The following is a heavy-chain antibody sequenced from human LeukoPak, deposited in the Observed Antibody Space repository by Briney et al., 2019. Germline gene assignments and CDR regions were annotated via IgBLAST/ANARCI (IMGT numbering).Heavy chain of an antibody. CDR3: ARRPYYDSSGYYFGYYYYGTDV. V-gene: IGHV1-18*01. CDR1: GYTFTSYG. D-gene: IGHD3-22*01. CDR2: ISAYNGNT. J-gene: IGHJ6*02. Sequence: VASVKVSCKASGYTFTSYGISWVRQAPGQGLEWMGWISAYNGNTNYAQKLQGRVTMTTDTSTSTAYMELRSLRSDDTAVYYCARRPYYDSSGYYFGYYYYGTDVWGQGTTVTVSS.